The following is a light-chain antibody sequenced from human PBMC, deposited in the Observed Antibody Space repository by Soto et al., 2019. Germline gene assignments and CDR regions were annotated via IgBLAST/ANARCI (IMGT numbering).Light chain of an antibody. Sequence: DFVMTQSPDSLAVSLGERATINCRSSQSVLYSSNNKNYLAWYQQKPGQPPRLLFYWASTRASGVPDRFSGSGSGTDFTLTISSLQAEDVAIYYCQEYYSTLRTFGQGTKVEI. V-gene: IGKV4-1*01. J-gene: IGKJ1*01. CDR3: QEYYSTLRT. CDR1: QSVLYSSNNKNY. CDR2: WAS.